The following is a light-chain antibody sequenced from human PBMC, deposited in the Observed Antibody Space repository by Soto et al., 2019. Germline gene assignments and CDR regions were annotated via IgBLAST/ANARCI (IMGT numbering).Light chain of an antibody. CDR1: SSDVGGYKF. Sequence: QSVLTQPASVSGSPGQSITISCTGTSSDVGGYKFVSWYQQHPGKAPKLMTYEVSNRPSGVSNRFSGSKSDNTASLTISGLQAEDEADYYCSSYTTSSTRVFGGGTKLTVL. CDR3: SSYTTSSTRV. CDR2: EVS. V-gene: IGLV2-14*01. J-gene: IGLJ3*02.